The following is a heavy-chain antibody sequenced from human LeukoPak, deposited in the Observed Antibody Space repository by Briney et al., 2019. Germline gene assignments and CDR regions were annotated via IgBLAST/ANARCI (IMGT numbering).Heavy chain of an antibody. CDR1: GFTVSSNY. CDR2: IYSGGST. CDR3: ARVSSGFGVVTNWFDP. D-gene: IGHD3-3*01. V-gene: IGHV3-53*01. Sequence: PGGSLRLSCAASGFTVSSNYMSWVRQAPGKGLEWVSVIYSGGSTYYADSVKGRFTISRDNSKNTLYLQMNSLRAEDTAVYYCARVSSGFGVVTNWFDPWGQGTLVTVSS. J-gene: IGHJ5*02.